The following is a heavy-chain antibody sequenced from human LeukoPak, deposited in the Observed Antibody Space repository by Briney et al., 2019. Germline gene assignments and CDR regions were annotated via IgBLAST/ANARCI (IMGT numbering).Heavy chain of an antibody. CDR1: GFTFSSYG. D-gene: IGHD6-19*01. V-gene: IGHV3-33*06. CDR3: AKERPSIAAPSAVAGGLDP. CDR2: IWYDGSNK. Sequence: PSRTLSLSCAASGFTFSSYGMHRVRQAPGKGREWVAVIWYDGSNKYYADSVKGRFTISRDNSKNTLYLQMNSLRAEDTAVYYCAKERPSIAAPSAVAGGLDPWGQGTLVTVSS. J-gene: IGHJ5*02.